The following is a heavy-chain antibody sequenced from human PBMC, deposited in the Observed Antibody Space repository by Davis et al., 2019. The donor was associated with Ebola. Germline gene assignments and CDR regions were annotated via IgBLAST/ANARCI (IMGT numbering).Heavy chain of an antibody. D-gene: IGHD1-1*01. V-gene: IGHV1-18*04. CDR1: GYTFTNYG. Sequence: AASAKVSCKASGYTFTNYGITWVRQAPGQGLEWMDWINPHNGNTNYAQNVQGRVIMTSDTATTTAYMEVGSLRSDDTAVYYCARAQFPTTSDHWGQGTLVTVSS. CDR3: ARAQFPTTSDH. J-gene: IGHJ4*02. CDR2: INPHNGNT.